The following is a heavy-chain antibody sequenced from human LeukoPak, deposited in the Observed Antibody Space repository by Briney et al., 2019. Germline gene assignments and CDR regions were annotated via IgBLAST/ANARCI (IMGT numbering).Heavy chain of an antibody. V-gene: IGHV3-21*01. CDR3: ARQYSSSSSPYFDY. J-gene: IGHJ4*02. CDR2: ISSSSSNI. D-gene: IGHD6-6*01. CDR1: GFTFSSYS. Sequence: GGSLRLSCAASGFTFSSYSMNWVRQAPGKGLEWVSSISSSSSNIYYADSVNGRFTIPRDNDKNSLYLQMNRLRAEDTAVYYCARQYSSSSSPYFDYWGQGTLVTVSS.